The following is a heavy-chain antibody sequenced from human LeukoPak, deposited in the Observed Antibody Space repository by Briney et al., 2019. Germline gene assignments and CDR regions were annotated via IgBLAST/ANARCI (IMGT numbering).Heavy chain of an antibody. D-gene: IGHD1-1*01. CDR3: ARDEAKGWYRIFDP. CDR2: IYYSGST. CDR1: GVSISSSSYY. Sequence: SETLSLTCTVSGVSISSSSYYWGWIRQPPGKGLEWIGSIYYSGSTKYNPSLKSRVTISIDTSKNQFSLKLSSVTAADTAVYYCARDEAKGWYRIFDPWGQGTLVTVPS. J-gene: IGHJ5*02. V-gene: IGHV4-39*07.